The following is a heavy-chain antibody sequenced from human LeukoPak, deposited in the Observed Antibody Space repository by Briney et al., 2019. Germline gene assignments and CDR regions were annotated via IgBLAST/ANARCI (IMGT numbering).Heavy chain of an antibody. V-gene: IGHV1-2*02. CDR3: ARKYSNYGGDNAFDI. CDR2: INPNSGGT. CDR1: GYTFTGYY. Sequence: ASVKVSCKASGYTFTGYYMHWVRQAPGQGLEWMGWINPNSGGTNYAQKFQGRVTMTRDTSISTAYMELSRLRPDDTAVYYCARKYSNYGGDNAFDIWGQGTMVTVSS. J-gene: IGHJ3*02. D-gene: IGHD4-11*01.